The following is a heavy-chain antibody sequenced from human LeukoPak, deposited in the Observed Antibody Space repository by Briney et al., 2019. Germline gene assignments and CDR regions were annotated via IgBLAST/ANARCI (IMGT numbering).Heavy chain of an antibody. CDR1: GFTFSNAW. Sequence: GGSLRLSCAASGFTFSNAWMNWVRQAPGKGLEWVGRIKSKTDGGTTDYAAPVKGRFTISRDDSKNTLYLQMNSPKTEDTAVYYCTTDYALSYYGSGSYYRWGQGTLVTVSS. D-gene: IGHD3-10*01. J-gene: IGHJ4*02. CDR2: IKSKTDGGTT. CDR3: TTDYALSYYGSGSYYR. V-gene: IGHV3-15*07.